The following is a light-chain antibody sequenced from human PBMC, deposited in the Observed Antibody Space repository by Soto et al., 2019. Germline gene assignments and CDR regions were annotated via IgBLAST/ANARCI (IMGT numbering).Light chain of an antibody. CDR2: WAS. V-gene: IGKV4-1*01. CDR3: QQYYSTPYT. J-gene: IGKJ2*01. CDR1: QSVLYSSNNKNY. Sequence: DIVMTQFPVSLAMSLGERATINCKSSQSVLYSSNNKNYLAWYQQKPGQPPKLLIYWASTRESGVPDRFSGSGSGTDFTLTISSLQAEDVAVYYCQQYYSTPYTFGQGTKLEIK.